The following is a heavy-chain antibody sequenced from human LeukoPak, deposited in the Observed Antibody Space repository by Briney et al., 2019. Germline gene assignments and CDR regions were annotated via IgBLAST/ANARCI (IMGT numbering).Heavy chain of an antibody. CDR1: GYSISSGYY. V-gene: IGHV4-38-2*01. J-gene: IGHJ4*02. CDR2: IYHSGST. D-gene: IGHD6-6*01. CDR3: ARSSIAARGTPDY. Sequence: PSETLSLTCALSGYSISSGYYWGWIRQPPGKGLEWIGSIYHSGSTYYNPSLKSRVTISVDTSKNQFSPKLSSVTAADTAVYYCARSSIAARGTPDYWGQGTLVTVSS.